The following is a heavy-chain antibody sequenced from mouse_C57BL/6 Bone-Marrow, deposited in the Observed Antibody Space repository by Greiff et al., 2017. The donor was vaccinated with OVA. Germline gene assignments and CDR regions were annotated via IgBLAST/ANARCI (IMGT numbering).Heavy chain of an antibody. CDR3: ARKNHYYGSSPSSFDV. CDR1: GYTFTDYY. Sequence: VQLQQSGPELVKPGASVKISCKASGYTFTDYYINWVKQRPGQGLEWIGWIFPGSGSTYCNEKFKGKATLTVDKSSSTAYMLLSSLTSADSAVYFCARKNHYYGSSPSSFDVGGTGTTVTVSS. J-gene: IGHJ1*03. V-gene: IGHV1-75*01. CDR2: IFPGSGST. D-gene: IGHD1-1*01.